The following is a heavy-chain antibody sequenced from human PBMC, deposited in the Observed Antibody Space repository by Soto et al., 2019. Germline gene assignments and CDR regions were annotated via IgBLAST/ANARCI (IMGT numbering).Heavy chain of an antibody. CDR1: GYSFTSYW. J-gene: IGHJ3*02. CDR2: IYPGDSDT. D-gene: IGHD3-22*01. V-gene: IGHV5-51*01. CDR3: SIHRGSSGYYDAFYI. Sequence: PGASLTISCKGSGYSFTSYWIGCVRQMPGKGLEWMGIIYPGDSDTRSSPSFQGQVTISADKSISTSYLQWCSLKASDISMYYCSIHRGSSGYYDAFYIWGQGTMVTVSS.